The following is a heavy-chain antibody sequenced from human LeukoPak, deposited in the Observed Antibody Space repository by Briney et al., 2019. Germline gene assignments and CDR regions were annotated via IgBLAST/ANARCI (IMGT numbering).Heavy chain of an antibody. V-gene: IGHV6-1*01. D-gene: IGHD5-18*01. CDR1: GDSVLSNGS. CDR2: TYYRSNWYN. CDR3: VRGGQGDGHSADEGFDI. J-gene: IGHJ3*02. Sequence: SQTLSLTCAVSGDSVLSNGSWNWIRQSPSRGLEWLGRTYYRSNWYNDYGVSVKSRININPDTSKNLFSLQLSSVTPEDTAVYYCVRGGQGDGHSADEGFDIWGQGTMVTVS.